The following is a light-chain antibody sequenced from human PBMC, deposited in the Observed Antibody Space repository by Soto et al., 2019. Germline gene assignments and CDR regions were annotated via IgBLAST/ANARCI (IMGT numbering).Light chain of an antibody. V-gene: IGLV7-46*01. J-gene: IGLJ2*01. CDR3: FHSSPGVRV. Sequence: QAVVTQEPSLTVSPGGTVTLTCGSSTGTVTSYNYHYWFQQRPGQAPRTLIYDTNNKQPWAPARFSGSLLGGNAALTLSGAQPEDEAEYYCFHSSPGVRVFGGGTKVTVL. CDR1: TGTVTSYNY. CDR2: DTN.